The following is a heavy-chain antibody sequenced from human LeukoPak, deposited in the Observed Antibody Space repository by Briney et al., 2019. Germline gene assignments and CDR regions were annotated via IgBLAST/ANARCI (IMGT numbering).Heavy chain of an antibody. CDR3: AKWKYSNSGIDDY. V-gene: IGHV3-23*01. CDR2: ISGSGDNT. D-gene: IGHD6-6*01. J-gene: IGHJ4*02. CDR1: GFTFSSYA. Sequence: GGSLRLTCAASGFTFSSYAMSWVRQVPGKGLEWVSVISGSGDNTYYADSVKGRFTISRDNSKNMLYLQMNSLRAEDTAVYYCAKWKYSNSGIDDYWGQGTLVTVSS.